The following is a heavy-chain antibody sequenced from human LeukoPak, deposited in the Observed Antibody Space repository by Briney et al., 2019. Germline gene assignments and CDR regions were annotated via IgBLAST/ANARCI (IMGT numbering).Heavy chain of an antibody. CDR3: ARGGYSFDY. D-gene: IGHD5-12*01. V-gene: IGHV3-7*01. J-gene: IGHJ4*02. CDR1: GFTLSGYW. CDR2: LHANGIER. Sequence: GGSLRLSCAASGFTLSGYWMSWVRQAPGKGLEWVARLHANGIERYYVDPVKGRFTISRDNAKNSLHLQMYSLRLDDTAVYYCARGGYSFDYLGQGTLVTVSS.